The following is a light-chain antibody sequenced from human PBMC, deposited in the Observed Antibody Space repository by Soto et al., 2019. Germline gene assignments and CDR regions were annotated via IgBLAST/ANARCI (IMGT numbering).Light chain of an antibody. Sequence: QSVLIQPPSVSGSPGQSVTISFTGTSSDVGSYDYVSWYQQHPVTVPKPMIYNVNAQPSGVPDRFSGSKSGNTASLTISGLQAADEADYYCSLYTSENTYVFGTGTKVTVL. J-gene: IGLJ1*01. CDR1: SSDVGSYDY. V-gene: IGLV2-18*01. CDR3: SLYTSENTYV. CDR2: NVN.